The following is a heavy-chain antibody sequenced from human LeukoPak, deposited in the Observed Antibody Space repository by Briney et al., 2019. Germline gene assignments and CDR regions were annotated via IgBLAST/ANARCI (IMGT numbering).Heavy chain of an antibody. CDR2: VMVSRRT. V-gene: IGHV4-38-2*02. CDR1: GYSINSGYY. J-gene: IGHJ4*02. Sequence: SETLSLTCNVSGYSINSGYYWGWIRQPPGKGLEWIRSVMVSRRTYYNPSLKSRVTISVDTSKNQFSLKLSSVTAADMAVYYCAREGDCSDHACYSSPLDRWGQGTLVTVSS. D-gene: IGHD2-15*01. CDR3: AREGDCSDHACYSSPLDR.